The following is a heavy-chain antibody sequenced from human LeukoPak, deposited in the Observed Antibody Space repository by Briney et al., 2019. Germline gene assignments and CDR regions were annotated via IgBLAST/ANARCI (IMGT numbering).Heavy chain of an antibody. D-gene: IGHD3-16*01. CDR2: ISTTSSYF. J-gene: IGHJ6*02. V-gene: IGHV3-21*01. CDR3: ARVGPPSYAMDV. CDR1: GFTFRTYS. Sequence: GGSLRLSCAASGFTFRTYSMNWVRQAPGKGLEWVSSISTTSSYFYYADSVKGRFTISRDNAKNALFLQMISLRAEDTAVYYCARVGPPSYAMDVWGQGTMVTVSS.